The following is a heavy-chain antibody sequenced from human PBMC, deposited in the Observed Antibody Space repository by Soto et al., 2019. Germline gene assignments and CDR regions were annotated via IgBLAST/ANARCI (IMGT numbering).Heavy chain of an antibody. CDR1: GYTFTSYG. J-gene: IGHJ4*02. CDR3: ARDWASIFGGVTSPQFDC. CDR2: ISGFNGAT. Sequence: ASVKVSCKASGYTFTSYGISWVLQAPGEGLEWMGWISGFNGATNYAQRLQGRVTMTTDASASTAYMELRTLRSDDTAVYYSARDWASIFGGVTSPQFDCRGQGTLVTLPS. V-gene: IGHV1-18*01. D-gene: IGHD3-3*01.